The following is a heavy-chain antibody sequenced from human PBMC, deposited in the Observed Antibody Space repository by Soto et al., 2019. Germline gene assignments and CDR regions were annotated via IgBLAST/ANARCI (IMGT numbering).Heavy chain of an antibody. D-gene: IGHD6-13*01. V-gene: IGHV4-34*01. Sequence: SETLSLTCAVYGGSCSGYYWSWIRQPPGKGLEWIGEINHSGSTNYNPSLKSRVTISVDTSKNQFSLKLSSVTAADTAVYYCARRAAAYRSLFQHRGQGTLVPVSS. CDR2: INHSGST. CDR3: ARRAAAYRSLFQH. CDR1: GGSCSGYY. J-gene: IGHJ1*01.